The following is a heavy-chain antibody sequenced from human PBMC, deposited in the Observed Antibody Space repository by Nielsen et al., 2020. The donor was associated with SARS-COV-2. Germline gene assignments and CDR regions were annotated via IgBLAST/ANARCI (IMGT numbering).Heavy chain of an antibody. CDR3: ARGRLSIAARLSYFDY. CDR1: GGSISSGAYY. D-gene: IGHD6-6*01. Sequence: LRLSCTVSGGSISSGAYYWSWIRQHPGKGLEWIGYIFNSGSTYYNPSLKSRVTISVDTSKNQFSLKLSSVTAADTAVYYCARGRLSIAARLSYFDYWGQGTLVTVSS. J-gene: IGHJ4*02. V-gene: IGHV4-31*03. CDR2: IFNSGST.